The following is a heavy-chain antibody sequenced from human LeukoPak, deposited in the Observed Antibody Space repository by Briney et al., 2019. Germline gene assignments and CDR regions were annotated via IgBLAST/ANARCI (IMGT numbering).Heavy chain of an antibody. CDR3: ARRYSNGWYFVFDI. V-gene: IGHV3-11*06. Sequence: GGSLRLSCAASGFTFSDYYMSWIRQAPGKGLEWVSYTSSGSSYTNYADSVKGRFTISRDNAKNSLYLQMNSPRAEDTAVYYCARRYSNGWYFVFDIWGQGTMVTVSS. CDR1: GFTFSDYY. CDR2: TSSGSSYT. J-gene: IGHJ3*02. D-gene: IGHD6-19*01.